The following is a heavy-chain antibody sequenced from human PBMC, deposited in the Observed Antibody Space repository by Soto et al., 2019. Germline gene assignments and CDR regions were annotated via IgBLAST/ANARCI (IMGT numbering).Heavy chain of an antibody. CDR1: GYTFTCYY. J-gene: IGHJ3*02. CDR2: INPNSGGT. Sequence: ASVKVSCKASGYTFTCYYMHWVRQAPGQGLEWMGWINPNSGGTNYAQKFQGWVTMTRDTSISTAYMELSRLRSDDTAVYYCARALGSYGSNDAFDIWGQGTMVTVSS. V-gene: IGHV1-2*04. CDR3: ARALGSYGSNDAFDI. D-gene: IGHD5-18*01.